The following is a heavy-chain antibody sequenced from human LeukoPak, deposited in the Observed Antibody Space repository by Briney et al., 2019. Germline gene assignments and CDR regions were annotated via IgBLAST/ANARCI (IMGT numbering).Heavy chain of an antibody. CDR3: ARDPSSSGWLYDAFDI. CDR2: IIPIFGTA. V-gene: IGHV1-69*13. D-gene: IGHD6-19*01. CDR1: GYTFTTYA. J-gene: IGHJ3*02. Sequence: SVKVSCKASGYTFTTYATNWLRQAPGQGLEWMGGIIPIFGTANYAQKFQGRVTITADESTSTAYMELSSLRSEDTAVYYCARDPSSSGWLYDAFDIWGQGTMVTVSS.